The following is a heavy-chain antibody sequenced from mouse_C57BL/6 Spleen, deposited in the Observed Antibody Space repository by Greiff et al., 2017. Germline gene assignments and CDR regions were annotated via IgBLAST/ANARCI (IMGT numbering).Heavy chain of an antibody. CDR1: GYTFTDYY. V-gene: IGHV1-76*01. J-gene: IGHJ4*01. CDR3: ARWDSNYGSEMDY. CDR2: IYPGSGNT. Sequence: VKLMESGAELVRPGASVKLSCKASGYTFTDYYINWVKQRPGQGLEWIARIYPGSGNTYYNEKFKGKATLTAEKSSSTAYMQLSSLTSEDSAVYFCARWDSNYGSEMDYWGQGTSVTVSS. D-gene: IGHD1-1*01.